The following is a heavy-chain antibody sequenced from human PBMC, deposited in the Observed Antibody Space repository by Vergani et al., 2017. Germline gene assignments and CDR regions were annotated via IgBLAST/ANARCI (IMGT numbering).Heavy chain of an antibody. CDR2: IYPSGTT. CDR1: GGSISSGGYS. V-gene: IGHV4-61*02. Sequence: QLQLQESGSGLVKPSQTLSLTCAVSGGSISSGGYSWSWIRQPAGRALEWIGRIYPSGTTNHNPTLKSRVTMSVDTSKSQFSLQLSSLTAADTATYYCARVVAARGFDSWGQGILVTVSS. D-gene: IGHD6-6*01. CDR3: ARVVAARGFDS. J-gene: IGHJ4*02.